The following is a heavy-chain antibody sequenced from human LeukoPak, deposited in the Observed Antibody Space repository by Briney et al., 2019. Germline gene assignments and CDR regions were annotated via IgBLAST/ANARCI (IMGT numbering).Heavy chain of an antibody. CDR2: ISSNGGST. V-gene: IGHV3-64*01. CDR3: ARVLERQWLVGGFDY. CDR1: GFTFSSYA. J-gene: IGHJ4*02. D-gene: IGHD6-19*01. Sequence: SGGSLRLTCAASGFTFSSYAMHWVRQAPGKGLEYVSAISSNGGSTYYANSVKGRFTISRDNSKNTLYLQMGSLRAEDMAVYYCARVLERQWLVGGFDYWGQGTLVTVSS.